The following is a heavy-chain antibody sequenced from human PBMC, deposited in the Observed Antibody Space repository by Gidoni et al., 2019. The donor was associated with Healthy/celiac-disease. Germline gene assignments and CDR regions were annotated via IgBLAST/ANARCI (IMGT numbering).Heavy chain of an antibody. D-gene: IGHD4-17*01. CDR1: GFTFRNAW. CDR2: IKSETARGTT. CDR3: ATSSERDYGDYLGAFDI. J-gene: IGHJ3*02. V-gene: IGHV3-15*01. Sequence: EVQLVESGGGLVKPGGSLRLSCAASGFTFRNAWMSWVRQAPGKGLEWVARIKSETARGTTDYAAPVKGRFTISRDDSKNTLYLQMNSLKTEDTAVYYCATSSERDYGDYLGAFDIWGQGTMVTVSS.